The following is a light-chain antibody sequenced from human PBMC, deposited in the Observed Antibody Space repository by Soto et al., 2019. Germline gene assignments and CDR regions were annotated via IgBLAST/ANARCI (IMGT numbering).Light chain of an antibody. V-gene: IGKV3-15*01. CDR3: QRYNAWPGT. Sequence: IVMTRSPVTLSVSAGERATLSCRASQPISNNLPWYQQKPGQAPRPLIYGASTRATDIPARFSGSGSGNQFTHTSSVLQAEDCVTYYCQRYNAWPGTFGQGTKVDIK. J-gene: IGKJ1*01. CDR2: GAS. CDR1: QPISNN.